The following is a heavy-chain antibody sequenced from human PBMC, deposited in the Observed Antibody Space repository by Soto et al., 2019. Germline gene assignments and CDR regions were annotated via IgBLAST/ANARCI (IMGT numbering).Heavy chain of an antibody. CDR1: GFTFSSYA. D-gene: IGHD2-15*01. V-gene: IGHV3-30-3*01. J-gene: IGHJ5*02. CDR3: ERDYSSWLRLGGWFDP. Sequence: GGSLRLSCAASGFTFSSYAMHWVRQAPGKGLEWVAVISYDGSNKYYADSVKGRSTISRDNSKNTLYLQMNSLRAEDTAVYYCERDYSSWLRLGGWFDPWGQGPLVTVSS. CDR2: ISYDGSNK.